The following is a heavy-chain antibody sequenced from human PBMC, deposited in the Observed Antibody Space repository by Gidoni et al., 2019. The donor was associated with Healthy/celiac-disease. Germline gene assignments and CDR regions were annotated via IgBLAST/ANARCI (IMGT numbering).Heavy chain of an antibody. CDR3: ARSSYSSGYYAPFDY. CDR2: IYHSGST. CDR1: GGSISSSNW. Sequence: QVQLQESGPGLVKLSGTLSLTCAVSGGSISSSNWWSWVRQPPGKGLEWIGEIYHSGSTNYNPSLKSRVTISVDKSKNQFSLKRSSVTAADTAVYYCARSSYSSGYYAPFDYWGQGTLVTVSS. J-gene: IGHJ4*02. V-gene: IGHV4-4*02. D-gene: IGHD3-22*01.